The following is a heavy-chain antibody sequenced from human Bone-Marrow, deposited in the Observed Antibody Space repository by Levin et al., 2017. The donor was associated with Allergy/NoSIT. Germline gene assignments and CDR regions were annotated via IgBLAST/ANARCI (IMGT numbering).Heavy chain of an antibody. D-gene: IGHD3-16*01. CDR3: ARGRGSQHPDC. Sequence: GESLKISCAASGFTFSSYGMHWVRQAPGKGLEWVALISYDGRNKYFADSVKGRFTLSRDNSKSTLYLQLNTLRVEDTAVYYCARGRGSQHPDCWGQGALVTVSS. CDR1: GFTFSSYG. V-gene: IGHV3-30*03. CDR2: ISYDGRNK. J-gene: IGHJ4*02.